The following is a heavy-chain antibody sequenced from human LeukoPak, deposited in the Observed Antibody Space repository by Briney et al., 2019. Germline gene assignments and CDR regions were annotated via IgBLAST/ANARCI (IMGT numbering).Heavy chain of an antibody. D-gene: IGHD5-24*01. CDR3: AKDVGRWLQFVY. CDR2: ISYDGSNK. V-gene: IGHV3-30*18. J-gene: IGHJ4*02. CDR1: GFTFSSYG. Sequence: GGSLRLSCAASGFTFSSYGMHWVRQAPGKGLEWVAVISYDGSNKYYADSVKGRFTISRDNSKNTLYLQMNSLRAEDTAVYYCAKDVGRWLQFVYWGQGTLVTVSS.